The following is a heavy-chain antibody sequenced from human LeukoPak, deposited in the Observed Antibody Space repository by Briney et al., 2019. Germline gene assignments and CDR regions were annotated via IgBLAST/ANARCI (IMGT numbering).Heavy chain of an antibody. J-gene: IGHJ3*02. Sequence: PSETLSLTCTVSGGSISSYYWSWIRQAPGQGLEWIGYVYYSGSTNYNPSLKSRVTISVDTSKKQFSLKLSSATAADTAVYYCARVLDLSKRGLDAFDIWGQGTMVTVSS. V-gene: IGHV4-59*01. CDR1: GGSISSYY. D-gene: IGHD3-16*01. CDR3: ARVLDLSKRGLDAFDI. CDR2: VYYSGST.